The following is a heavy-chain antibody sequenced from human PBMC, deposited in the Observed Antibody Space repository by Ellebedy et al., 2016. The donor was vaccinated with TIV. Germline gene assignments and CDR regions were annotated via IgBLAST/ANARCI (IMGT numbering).Heavy chain of an antibody. Sequence: ASVKVSCKASGYTFTNYYIHWVRQAPGQGLEWMGIVSPSGGSTTYAQNSQGRVTMTRDTSTNTVYMELSSLRSEDTAVYYCARDRCTGGSCYSTDYWGQGTLVTVSS. CDR2: VSPSGGST. D-gene: IGHD2-15*01. CDR3: ARDRCTGGSCYSTDY. J-gene: IGHJ4*02. CDR1: GYTFTNYY. V-gene: IGHV1-46*01.